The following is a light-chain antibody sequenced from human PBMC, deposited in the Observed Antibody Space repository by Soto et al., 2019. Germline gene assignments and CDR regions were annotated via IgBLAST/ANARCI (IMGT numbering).Light chain of an antibody. J-gene: IGLJ2*01. CDR3: SSYAGSNTVV. CDR1: SSDVGGYNY. Sequence: QSALTQPPSASGAPGQSVTISCTGTSSDVGGYNYVSWYQQHPGKAPKFMIYGVTKRPSGVPDRFSGSKSGNTASLTVSGLQAEDEADYYCSSYAGSNTVVFGGGIKLTVL. CDR2: GVT. V-gene: IGLV2-8*01.